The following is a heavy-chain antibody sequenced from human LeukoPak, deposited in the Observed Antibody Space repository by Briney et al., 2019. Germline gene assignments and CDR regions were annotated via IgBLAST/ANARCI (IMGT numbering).Heavy chain of an antibody. J-gene: IGHJ5*02. CDR1: GGTFSSYA. Sequence: SVKVSCKASGGTFSSYAISWLRQAPGQGLEWMGGIIPIFGTANYAQKFQGRVTITTDESTSTAYMELSSLRSEDTAVYYCARDNADSSGWYYPPLENWFDPWGQGTLVTVSS. D-gene: IGHD6-19*01. CDR2: IIPIFGTA. V-gene: IGHV1-69*05. CDR3: ARDNADSSGWYYPPLENWFDP.